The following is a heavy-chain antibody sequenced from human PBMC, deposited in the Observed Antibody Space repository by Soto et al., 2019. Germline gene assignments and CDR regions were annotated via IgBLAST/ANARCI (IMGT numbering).Heavy chain of an antibody. D-gene: IGHD6-13*01. CDR2: IYHSGST. J-gene: IGHJ6*02. Sequence: PSETLALTSAVSGDTISSSNWWSWVRQPPGKGLEWIGEIYHSGSTNYNPSLKSRVTISVDKSKNQFSLKLSSVTAADTAVYYCARSPYLAAAPDVWGQGTTVTVSS. CDR1: GDTISSSNW. CDR3: ARSPYLAAAPDV. V-gene: IGHV4-4*02.